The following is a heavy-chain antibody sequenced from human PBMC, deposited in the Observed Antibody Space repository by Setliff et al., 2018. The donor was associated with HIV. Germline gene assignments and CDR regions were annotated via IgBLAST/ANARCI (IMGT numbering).Heavy chain of an antibody. J-gene: IGHJ4*01. Sequence: ASVKVSCKASGYTFTSYAMHWVRQAPGQRLEWMGRIITIFDTGDYAQKFEGRVKITADKSTSTAYMEVNSLRFEDTDVYYCARVFYYSAGSYSLDYWGQETLVTVSS. V-gene: IGHV1-69*06. CDR2: IITIFDTG. D-gene: IGHD3-10*01. CDR1: GYTFTSYA. CDR3: ARVFYYSAGSYSLDY.